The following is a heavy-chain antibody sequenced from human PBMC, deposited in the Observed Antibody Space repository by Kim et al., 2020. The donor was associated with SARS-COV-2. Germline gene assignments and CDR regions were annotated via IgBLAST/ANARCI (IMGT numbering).Heavy chain of an antibody. CDR3: AKDIGSSGPRDAFDI. D-gene: IGHD6-6*01. Sequence: GGSLRLSCAASGFTFDDYAMHWVRQAPGKGLEWVSGISWNSGSIGYADSVKGRFTISRDNAKNSLYLQMNSLRAEDTALYYCAKDIGSSGPRDAFDIWGQGTMVTVSS. V-gene: IGHV3-9*01. CDR1: GFTFDDYA. CDR2: ISWNSGSI. J-gene: IGHJ3*02.